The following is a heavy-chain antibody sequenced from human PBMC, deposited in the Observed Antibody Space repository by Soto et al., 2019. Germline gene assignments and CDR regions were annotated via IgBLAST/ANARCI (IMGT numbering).Heavy chain of an antibody. V-gene: IGHV1-18*01. CDR3: ARDGPVAGTSGY. Sequence: QVQLVQSGAEVKKPGASVKVSCKASGYTFTSHGISWGRQPPGQGLEWMGWITALNGVTNFAQKFQGRVTMTTDTSTSTAYMDLRSLRSDDTAVYYCARDGPVAGTSGYWGQGTLVTVSS. CDR1: GYTFTSHG. D-gene: IGHD6-19*01. CDR2: ITALNGVT. J-gene: IGHJ4*02.